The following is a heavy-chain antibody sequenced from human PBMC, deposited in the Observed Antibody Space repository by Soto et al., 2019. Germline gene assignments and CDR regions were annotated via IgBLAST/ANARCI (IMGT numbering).Heavy chain of an antibody. CDR1: GYIFSDYG. CDR3: AKRTSGTTWGESDY. Sequence: QVQVMQSGAEVKTPGDSVKVSCKTSGYIFSDYGINWVRQAPGQGLEWMGWISGYSGNANLAQKFQGRVTMTTDKSTRTAYMELRRLRSDDTAVYYCAKRTSGTTWGESDYWGQGTLVTVSS. J-gene: IGHJ4*02. D-gene: IGHD4-17*01. CDR2: ISGYSGNA. V-gene: IGHV1-18*04.